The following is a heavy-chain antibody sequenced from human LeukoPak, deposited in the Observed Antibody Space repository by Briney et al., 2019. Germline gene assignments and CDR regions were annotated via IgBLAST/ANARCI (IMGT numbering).Heavy chain of an antibody. CDR2: IGGGGNGFTT. CDR3: ARDLVRFGGWYDH. J-gene: IGHJ5*02. V-gene: IGHV3-23*01. Sequence: GGSLRLSCAASGFTFSSYAMSWVRQAPGKGLEWVSAIGGGGNGFTTYYGEFMKGRFTISRDNSKNTLYLQMNSLRAEATAVYYCARDLVRFGGWYDHWGQGTLVTVSS. D-gene: IGHD2-15*01. CDR1: GFTFSSYA.